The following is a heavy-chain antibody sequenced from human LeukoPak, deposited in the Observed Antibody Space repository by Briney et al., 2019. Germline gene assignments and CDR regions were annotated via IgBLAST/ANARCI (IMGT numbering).Heavy chain of an antibody. D-gene: IGHD3-3*01. V-gene: IGHV4-4*07. CDR1: GASISNYY. J-gene: IGHJ4*02. CDR3: ARSDFGVVAFDY. CDR2: LYTSGSI. Sequence: SEALSLTCTVSGASISNYYWSWIRQPAGKGLEWIGRLYTSGSINFNPSLKSRITMSVDTSKNQFSLKLSSVTAADTAVYYCARSDFGVVAFDYWGQGTLVTVSS.